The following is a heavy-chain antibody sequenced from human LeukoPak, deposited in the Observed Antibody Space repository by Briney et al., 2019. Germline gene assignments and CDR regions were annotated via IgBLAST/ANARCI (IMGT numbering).Heavy chain of an antibody. D-gene: IGHD2-15*01. CDR1: GYTFTDYY. CDR2: INPDSGAT. CDR3: ARDLCHGGSCFHFDS. J-gene: IGHJ4*02. Sequence: ASVKVSCKTSGYTFTDYYVHWVRQAPGQGLEWLAWINPDSGATNFAQRVQGRVTMTRDTSVNTVHMELNRLRSDDTAAYYCARDLCHGGSCFHFDSWGQGTLVTVSS. V-gene: IGHV1-2*02.